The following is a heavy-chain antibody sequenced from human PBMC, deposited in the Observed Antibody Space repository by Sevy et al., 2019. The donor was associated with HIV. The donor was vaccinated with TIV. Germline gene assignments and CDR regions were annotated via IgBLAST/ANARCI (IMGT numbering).Heavy chain of an antibody. J-gene: IGHJ3*01. CDR1: GFIFSGYT. V-gene: IGHV3-23*01. CDR2: ISGSGGRT. Sequence: GGSLRLSCSASGFIFSGYTMSWVRQAPGKGLEWVSSISGSGGRTYYADSVKGRFTISRDNSKNTLYLQANSLRAEDTAVYYCANGPARTSDVWGQGTMVTVSS. CDR3: ANGPARTSDV.